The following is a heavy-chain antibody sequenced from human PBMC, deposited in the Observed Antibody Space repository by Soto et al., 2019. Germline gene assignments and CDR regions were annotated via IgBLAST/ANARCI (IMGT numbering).Heavy chain of an antibody. Sequence: EVQLVESGGGLVQPGGSLGLSCSATGFTFRVYSMNWVRQAPGKGLEWVSYITSDERTIHYADSVKGRFNISRDNAKNTVYLQMTRLRDEDTAVYYCARSVEGHFDFWGQGILVTFSS. CDR2: ITSDERTI. V-gene: IGHV3-48*02. J-gene: IGHJ4*01. CDR3: ARSVEGHFDF. CDR1: GFTFRVYS.